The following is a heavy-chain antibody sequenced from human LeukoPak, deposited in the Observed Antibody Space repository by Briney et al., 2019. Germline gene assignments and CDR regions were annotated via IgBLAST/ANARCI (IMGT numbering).Heavy chain of an antibody. CDR1: GGSISYYY. Sequence: SETLSLTCTVSGGSISYYYWSWTRQPPGKGLEWIGYIYYTGSTHYNPSLKGRVTMSVDTSKNQLSLKLSSVTAADTAVYYCARDPPGDGCNLDYWGQGDLVTVSS. J-gene: IGHJ4*02. CDR2: IYYTGST. CDR3: ARDPPGDGCNLDY. D-gene: IGHD5-24*01. V-gene: IGHV4-59*01.